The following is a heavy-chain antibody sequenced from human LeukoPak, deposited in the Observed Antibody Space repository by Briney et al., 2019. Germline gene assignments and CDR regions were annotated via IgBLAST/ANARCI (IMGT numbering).Heavy chain of an antibody. D-gene: IGHD1-1*01. V-gene: IGHV1-24*01. J-gene: IGHJ4*02. CDR1: GYNFSELC. Sequence: ASVKVSCKVSGYNFSELCIHWVRQAPGKGLEWVGGFDPEAEETIHAPRFQGRVTMIEDRSTDTAYLELRSLKCEDTAVFYCVTDLDDSADYWGQGTLITVSS. CDR3: VTDLDDSADY. CDR2: FDPEAEET.